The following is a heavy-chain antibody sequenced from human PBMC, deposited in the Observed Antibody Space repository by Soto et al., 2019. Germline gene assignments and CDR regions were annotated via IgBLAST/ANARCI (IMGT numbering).Heavy chain of an antibody. CDR2: IYYSGST. D-gene: IGHD2-2*01. CDR1: GGSISSYY. V-gene: IGHV4-59*01. CDR3: ASTFARYCSSTSCYAAFDI. Sequence: PSETLSLTCPVSGGSISSYYWSWIRQPPGKGLEWIGYIYYSGSTNYNPSLKSRVTISVDTSKNQFSLKLSSVTAADTAVYYCASTFARYCSSTSCYAAFDITGQGTKVTVSS. J-gene: IGHJ3*02.